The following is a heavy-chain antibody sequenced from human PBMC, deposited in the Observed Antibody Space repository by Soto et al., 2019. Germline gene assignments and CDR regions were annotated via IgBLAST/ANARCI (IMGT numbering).Heavy chain of an antibody. J-gene: IGHJ4*02. V-gene: IGHV4-31*02. CDR1: GGSISSLRDY. CDR3: ARFWSGYYKTLVPPSSFDY. Sequence: TLSLTWTVSGGSISSLRDYWSWIRQHPGKGLEWIGYIYYSGSTYYNPSLKSRVTISVDTSKNQFSLKLSSVTAADTAVYYCARFWSGYYKTLVPPSSFDYWGQGPLLTVSS. D-gene: IGHD3-3*01. CDR2: IYYSGST.